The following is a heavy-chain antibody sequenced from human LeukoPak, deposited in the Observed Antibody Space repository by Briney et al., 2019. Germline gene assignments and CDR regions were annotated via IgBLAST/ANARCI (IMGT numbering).Heavy chain of an antibody. J-gene: IGHJ5*02. V-gene: IGHV1-24*01. CDR1: GYTLTELS. Sequence: GASVKVSCKVSGYTLTELSMHWVRQAPGKGLEWMGGFDPEDGETIYAQKFQGRVTMTEDTSTDTAYMELSSLRSEDTAVYYCATVGKLGRAHSWFDPWGQGTLVTVSS. CDR2: FDPEDGET. CDR3: ATVGKLGRAHSWFDP. D-gene: IGHD3-16*01.